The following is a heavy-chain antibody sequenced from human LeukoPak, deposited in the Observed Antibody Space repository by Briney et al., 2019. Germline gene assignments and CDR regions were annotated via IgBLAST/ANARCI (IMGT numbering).Heavy chain of an antibody. CDR1: GGSISSGGYY. CDR2: IYYSGST. J-gene: IGHJ4*02. D-gene: IGHD3-22*01. V-gene: IGHV4-31*03. Sequence: PSETLSLTCTVSGGSISSGGYYWSWIRQHPGKGLEWIGYIYYSGSTYYNPSLKSRVTTSVDTSKNQFSLKLSSVTAADTAVYYCARGDSSGTKVDYWGQGTLVTVSS. CDR3: ARGDSSGTKVDY.